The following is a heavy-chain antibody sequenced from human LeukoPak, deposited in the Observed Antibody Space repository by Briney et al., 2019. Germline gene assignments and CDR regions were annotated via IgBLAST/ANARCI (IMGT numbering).Heavy chain of an antibody. V-gene: IGHV1-46*01. J-gene: IGHJ6*02. CDR1: GYTFTSNY. D-gene: IGHD4-11*01. Sequence: ASVKVSCKASGYTFTSNYIHWVRQAPGQGLEWMGMIYPRDGSTIYAQKFQGRVTMTEDTSTDTAYMELSSLRSEDTAVYYCATLTTAPYYYYGMDVWGQGTTVTVSS. CDR3: ATLTTAPYYYYGMDV. CDR2: IYPRDGST.